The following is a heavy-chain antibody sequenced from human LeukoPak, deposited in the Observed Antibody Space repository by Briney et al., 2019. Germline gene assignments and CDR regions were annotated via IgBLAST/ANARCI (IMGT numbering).Heavy chain of an antibody. Sequence: PGGSLRLSCAASGFIFSDHYMSWIRQAPGKGLEGVAYINSDGTTLYYADSVKGRFTVSRDNAKNSLYLHMNSLGVDDTAVYYCARLRGLIDHWGQGALVTVSS. V-gene: IGHV3-11*01. CDR2: INSDGTTL. J-gene: IGHJ4*02. D-gene: IGHD3-10*01. CDR1: GFIFSDHY. CDR3: ARLRGLIDH.